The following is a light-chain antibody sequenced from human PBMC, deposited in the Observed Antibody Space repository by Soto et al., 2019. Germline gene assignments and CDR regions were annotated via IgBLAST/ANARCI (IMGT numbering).Light chain of an antibody. J-gene: IGKJ1*01. Sequence: EIVMTQSPAILSVSPGERATLSCRASQSVSSNLAWYQQKPGQTPRLLIYGASTRATGIPARFSGSGSGTEFTLTISSLQSEDFAVYYCQQYNNWPWTFGQGTKVDI. V-gene: IGKV3-15*01. CDR2: GAS. CDR3: QQYNNWPWT. CDR1: QSVSSN.